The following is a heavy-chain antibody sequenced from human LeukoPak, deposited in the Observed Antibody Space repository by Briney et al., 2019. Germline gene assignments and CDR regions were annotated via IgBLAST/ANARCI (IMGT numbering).Heavy chain of an antibody. CDR1: GFTFSSYW. CDR3: ARVKAGYYYYMDV. J-gene: IGHJ6*03. D-gene: IGHD3-10*01. V-gene: IGHV3-7*03. CDR2: IKQYGSEK. Sequence: PGGSLRLSCAASGFTFSSYWMSWVRQAPGKGLEWVANIKQYGSEKYYVDSVKGRFTISRDNSKNTLYLQMNSLRAEDTAMYYCARVKAGYYYYMDVWGKGTTVTVSS.